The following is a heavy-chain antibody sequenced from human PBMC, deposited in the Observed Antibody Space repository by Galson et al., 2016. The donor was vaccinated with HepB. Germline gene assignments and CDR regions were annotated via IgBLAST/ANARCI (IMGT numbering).Heavy chain of an antibody. CDR3: AKDRKIDCRGADRYAWGSYYYYAMDV. D-gene: IGHD2-15*01. V-gene: IGHV4-61*02. CDR1: GGALSSGIYY. CDR2: IFTSGTT. J-gene: IGHJ6*04. Sequence: TLSLTCTVSGGALSSGIYYWSWIRQPAGKGLEWIGRIFTSGTTSYNLSLKSRVTISLTTSKNQFTLKMTSVTAADRAVYLCAKDRKIDCRGADRYAWGSYYYYAMDVWGKGTTVTVSS.